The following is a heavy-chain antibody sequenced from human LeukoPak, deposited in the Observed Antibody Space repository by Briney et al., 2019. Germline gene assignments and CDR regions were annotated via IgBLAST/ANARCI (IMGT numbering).Heavy chain of an antibody. CDR3: ARDIAIFGVVDFYYYYMDV. J-gene: IGHJ6*03. Sequence: KPGGSLRLSCAASGFTFSDYYMSWIRQAPGKGLEWVSYISSSGSTIYYADSAKGRFTISRDNAKNSLYLQMNSLRAEDTAVYYCARDIAIFGVVDFYYYYMDVWGKGTTVTVSS. CDR1: GFTFSDYY. D-gene: IGHD3-3*01. V-gene: IGHV3-11*04. CDR2: ISSSGSTI.